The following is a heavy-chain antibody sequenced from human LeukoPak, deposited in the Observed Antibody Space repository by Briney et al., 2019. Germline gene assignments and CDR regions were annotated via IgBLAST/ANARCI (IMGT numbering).Heavy chain of an antibody. D-gene: IGHD3-22*01. Sequence: SQTLSLTCTVSGDSISSGGYSWSWIRQPPGKGLEWIGYIYHIGYISQSGNIYQNPSLKSRVTISLDTSRNQFSLKLSSVTAADTAVYYCARSPLAFYDSSGYPRVWFDPWGQGTLVTVSS. J-gene: IGHJ5*02. V-gene: IGHV4-30-2*01. CDR3: ARSPLAFYDSSGYPRVWFDP. CDR2: ISQSGNI. CDR1: GDSISSGGYS.